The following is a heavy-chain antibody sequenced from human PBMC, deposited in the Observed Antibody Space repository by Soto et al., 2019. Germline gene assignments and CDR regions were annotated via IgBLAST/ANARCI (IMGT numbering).Heavy chain of an antibody. J-gene: IGHJ4*02. CDR1: GGSISSGGYY. CDR2: IYYSGST. CDR3: ARSRQGYYDSSGPSDY. Sequence: NPSETLSLTCTVSGGSISSGGYYWSWIRQHPGKGLEWIGYIYYSGSTYYNPSLKSRVTISVDTYKNQFSLKLSSVTAADTAVYYCARSRQGYYDSSGPSDYWGQGTLVTVSS. D-gene: IGHD3-22*01. V-gene: IGHV4-31*03.